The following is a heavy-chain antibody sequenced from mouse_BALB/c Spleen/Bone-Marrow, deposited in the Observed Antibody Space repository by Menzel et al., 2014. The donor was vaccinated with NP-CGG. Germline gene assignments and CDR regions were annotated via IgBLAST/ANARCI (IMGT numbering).Heavy chain of an antibody. CDR2: INPYNDGT. CDR1: GYTFTSYV. V-gene: IGHV1-14*01. D-gene: IGHD2-3*01. Sequence: VQLQQSGPELVKPGASVKMSCKASGYTFTSYVLHWVKQKPGQGLEWIGYINPYNDGTKSNEKFKGKATLTSDKSSSTAYMEPSSLTSEDSGVYYCAREDGYYGMDYWGQGTSVTVSS. CDR3: AREDGYYGMDY. J-gene: IGHJ4*01.